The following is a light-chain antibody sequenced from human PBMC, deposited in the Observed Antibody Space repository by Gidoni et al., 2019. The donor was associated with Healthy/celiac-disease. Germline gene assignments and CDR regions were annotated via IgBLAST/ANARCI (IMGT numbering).Light chain of an antibody. CDR2: AAS. CDR3: QHYYSYPRT. CDR1: QGISSY. V-gene: IGKV1-8*01. Sequence: ALRLTQSPSSFSASTGDRVTITCRASQGISSYLAWYQHKPGKAPKLLIYAASTVQSGVPSRFSGSGSGTDFTLTISCLQSEDVATYYCQHYYSYPRTFGQGTRLEIK. J-gene: IGKJ5*01.